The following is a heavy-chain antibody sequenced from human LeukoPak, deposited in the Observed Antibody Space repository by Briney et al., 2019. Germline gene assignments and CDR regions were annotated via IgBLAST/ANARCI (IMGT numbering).Heavy chain of an antibody. CDR3: ARLLPDSSWYVAPGYYYYYMDV. V-gene: IGHV3-48*04. Sequence: GGSLRLSCAASGFTFSSYSMNWVRQAPGKGLEWVSYISSSSSTIYYADSVKGRFTISRDNAKNSLYLQMNSLRAEDTAVYYCARLLPDSSWYVAPGYYYYYMDVWGKGTTVTVSS. D-gene: IGHD6-13*01. CDR1: GFTFSSYS. J-gene: IGHJ6*03. CDR2: ISSSSSTI.